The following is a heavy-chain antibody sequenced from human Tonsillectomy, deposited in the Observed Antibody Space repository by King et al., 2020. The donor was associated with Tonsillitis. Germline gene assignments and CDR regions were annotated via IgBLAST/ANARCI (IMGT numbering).Heavy chain of an antibody. CDR1: GYNFAKYW. D-gene: IGHD2-2*01. CDR2: IYPDNSDS. Sequence: VQLVESGAELKKPGESLKIYCKGSGYNFAKYWIGWVRQMTGKGLEWMGIIYPDNSDSRYSPSFQGHVTISVDNSVSTAYLPVNSLKAPVTAMYYCARRGGFAYADDYWGQGTLVTVSS. CDR3: ARRGGFAYADDY. J-gene: IGHJ4*02. V-gene: IGHV5-51*01.